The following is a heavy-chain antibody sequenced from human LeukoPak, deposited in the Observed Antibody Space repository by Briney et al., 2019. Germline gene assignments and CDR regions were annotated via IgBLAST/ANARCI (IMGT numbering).Heavy chain of an antibody. CDR2: NNANSGGT. Sequence: GASVKVSCKASGYTFTGYYMHWVRQAPGQGLEWMGGNNANSGGTNYAQKFQGRVTMTRDTSISTAYMELSSLRSEDTAVYYCARDPWKVVTSAEDAFDIWGQGTMVTVSS. V-gene: IGHV1-2*02. CDR1: GYTFTGYY. J-gene: IGHJ3*02. CDR3: ARDPWKVVTSAEDAFDI. D-gene: IGHD2-21*02.